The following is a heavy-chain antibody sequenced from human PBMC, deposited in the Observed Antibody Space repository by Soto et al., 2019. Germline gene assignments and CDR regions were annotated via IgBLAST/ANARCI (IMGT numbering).Heavy chain of an antibody. D-gene: IGHD3-10*01. Sequence: EVQLLESGGGLVQPGGSLRLSCAASAFTFSSYAMSWVRQAPGKGLEWVSAISGSGGSTYYADSVKGRFTISRDNSKNTLYLQMNSLRAEDTAVYYYAKGVYSGRALDYWGQGTLVTVSS. CDR3: AKGVYSGRALDY. CDR2: ISGSGGST. CDR1: AFTFSSYA. J-gene: IGHJ4*02. V-gene: IGHV3-23*01.